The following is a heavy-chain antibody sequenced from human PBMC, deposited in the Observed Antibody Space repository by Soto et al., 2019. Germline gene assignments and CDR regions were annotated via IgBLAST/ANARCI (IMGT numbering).Heavy chain of an antibody. J-gene: IGHJ6*03. D-gene: IGHD3-3*01. V-gene: IGHV3-23*01. Sequence: EVQLLESGGGLVQPGGSLRLSCAASGFTFSSYALNWVRQAPGKGLEWVSVISGSGDNTYYADSVKGRFTISRDNSKNTLYLQMSSLRAEDTAVYYCAKDLGTDDFWSAYYTYYYVDVWGKGTTVTVSS. CDR2: ISGSGDNT. CDR3: AKDLGTDDFWSAYYTYYYVDV. CDR1: GFTFSSYA.